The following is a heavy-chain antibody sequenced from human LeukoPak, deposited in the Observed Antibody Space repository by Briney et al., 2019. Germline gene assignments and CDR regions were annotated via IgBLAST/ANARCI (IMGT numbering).Heavy chain of an antibody. D-gene: IGHD3-10*02. Sequence: GGFLRLSCAASGFTFSSYEMNWVRQAPGKGLEWVSYISSSGSTIYYADSVKGRFTISRDNAKNSLYLQMNSLRAEDTAVYYCAEIGITMIGGVWGKGTTVTISS. CDR2: ISSSGSTI. V-gene: IGHV3-48*03. J-gene: IGHJ6*04. CDR1: GFTFSSYE. CDR3: AEIGITMIGGV.